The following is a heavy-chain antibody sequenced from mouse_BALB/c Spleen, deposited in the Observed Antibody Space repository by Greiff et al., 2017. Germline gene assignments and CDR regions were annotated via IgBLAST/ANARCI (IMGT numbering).Heavy chain of an antibody. CDR2: INPYNAGT. J-gene: IGHJ2*01. Sequence: EVQLVESGPELVKPGASVKMSCKASGYTFTSYVMHWVKQKPGQGLEWIGYINPYNAGTKYNEKFKGKATLTADKSSSTAYMELSSLTSEDSAVYSGARSTSALFDYWGQGTTLTVSS. D-gene: IGHD5-1*01. CDR3: ARSTSALFDY. CDR1: GYTFTSYV. V-gene: IGHV1-14*01.